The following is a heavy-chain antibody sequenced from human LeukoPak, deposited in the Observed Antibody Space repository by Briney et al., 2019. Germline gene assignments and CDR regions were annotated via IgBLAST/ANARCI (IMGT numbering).Heavy chain of an antibody. J-gene: IGHJ4*02. V-gene: IGHV3-21*01. Sequence: GGSLRLSCAASGFTFSSYSMNWVRQAPGKGLEWVSSISSSSYIYYADSVKGRFTISRDNAKNSLYLQMNSLRAEDTAVYYCARDLLYDYVWGSYRYTLDYWGQGTLVTVSS. CDR1: GFTFSSYS. CDR2: ISSSSYI. D-gene: IGHD3-16*02. CDR3: ARDLLYDYVWGSYRYTLDY.